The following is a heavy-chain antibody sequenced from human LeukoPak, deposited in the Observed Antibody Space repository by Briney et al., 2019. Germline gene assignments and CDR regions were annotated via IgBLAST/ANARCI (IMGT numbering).Heavy chain of an antibody. Sequence: AASVKVSCKASGYTFTSYDINWVRQATGQGLEWMGWMNPNSGNTGYAQKFQGRVTMTEDTSTDTAYMELSSLRSEDTAVYYCAKMDLGVYYFDYWGQGTLVTVSS. D-gene: IGHD3-10*01. V-gene: IGHV1-8*01. CDR3: AKMDLGVYYFDY. J-gene: IGHJ4*02. CDR2: MNPNSGNT. CDR1: GYTFTSYD.